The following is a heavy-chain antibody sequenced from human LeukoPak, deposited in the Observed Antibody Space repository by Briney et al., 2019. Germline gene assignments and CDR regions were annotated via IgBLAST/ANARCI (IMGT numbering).Heavy chain of an antibody. CDR1: AFPFNTYG. D-gene: IGHD6-13*01. J-gene: IGHJ4*02. Sequence: GGSLRLSCAASAFPFNTYGMHWVRQTPGKGLEWVAVIWFDGTNKYYADSVRGRFTISRDNSKNTLYLQMDSLRGEDTAVYYCARAGRRSSSWYYWGQGTLVTVSS. CDR3: ARAGRRSSSWYY. CDR2: IWFDGTNK. V-gene: IGHV3-30*19.